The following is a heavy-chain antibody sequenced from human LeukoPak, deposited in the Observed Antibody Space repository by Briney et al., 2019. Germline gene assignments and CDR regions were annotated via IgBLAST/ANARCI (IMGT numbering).Heavy chain of an antibody. CDR1: GFTFSSYG. CDR2: ISYDGSNK. CDR3: AKDLAMFPEAYYFDY. Sequence: GGSLRLSCAASGFTFSSYGMHWVRQAPGKGLEGVAVISYDGSNKYYADSVKGRFTISRDNSKNTLYLQMNSLRAEDTAVYYCAKDLAMFPEAYYFDYWGQGTLVTVSS. D-gene: IGHD3-10*02. V-gene: IGHV3-30*18. J-gene: IGHJ4*02.